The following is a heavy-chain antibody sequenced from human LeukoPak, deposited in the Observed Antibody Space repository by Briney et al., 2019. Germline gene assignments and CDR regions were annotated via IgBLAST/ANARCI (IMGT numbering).Heavy chain of an antibody. CDR1: GFTFNNYA. CDR3: VKEHYYDSSGYSDY. Sequence: GGSLRLSCAASGFTFNNYAMSWVRQAPGKGLEWVSAISGSGGSTYYADSVKGRFTISRDNSKNTLYLQMNSLRAEDTAVYYCVKEHYYDSSGYSDYWGQGTLVTASS. V-gene: IGHV3-23*01. J-gene: IGHJ4*02. CDR2: ISGSGGST. D-gene: IGHD3-22*01.